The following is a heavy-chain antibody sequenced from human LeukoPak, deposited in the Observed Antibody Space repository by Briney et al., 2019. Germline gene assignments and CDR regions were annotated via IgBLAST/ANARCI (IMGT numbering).Heavy chain of an antibody. D-gene: IGHD2-15*01. CDR2: ISAYNGNT. J-gene: IGHJ4*02. Sequence: GASVKVSCKASGYTFSSYGISWVRQAPGQGLEWLGYISAYNGNTNYAQKVQGRITMTTDTSTSTAYMEMRSLRFDDTAVYYCARDCSGSSCYWIRWGQGTLVTVSS. CDR3: ARDCSGSSCYWIR. CDR1: GYTFSSYG. V-gene: IGHV1-18*01.